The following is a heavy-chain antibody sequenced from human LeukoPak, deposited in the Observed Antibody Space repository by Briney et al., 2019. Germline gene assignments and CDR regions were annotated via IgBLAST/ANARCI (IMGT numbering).Heavy chain of an antibody. Sequence: SETLSLTCTVSGGSISSSSYYWGWIRQPPGKGLEWIGSLYYSGNTYYNPSLKSRVTISVDTSKNQFSLKLSSVTAADTAVYYCARNYYGSGSYSFDSWGQGTLVTVSP. CDR3: ARNYYGSGSYSFDS. J-gene: IGHJ5*01. CDR1: GGSISSSSYY. CDR2: LYYSGNT. D-gene: IGHD3-10*01. V-gene: IGHV4-39*01.